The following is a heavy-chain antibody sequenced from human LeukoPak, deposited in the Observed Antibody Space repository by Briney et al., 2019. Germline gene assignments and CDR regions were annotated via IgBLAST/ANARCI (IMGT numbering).Heavy chain of an antibody. V-gene: IGHV1-2*04. CDR1: GYTFTGYY. CDR2: INPNSGGT. J-gene: IGHJ6*02. D-gene: IGHD3-3*01. CDR3: ARDLWSLRFLLDV. Sequence: ASVKVSCKASGYTFTGYYMHWVRQAPGQGLEWMGWINPNSGGTNYAQKFQGWVTMTRDTSISTAYMELSRLRSDDTAVYYCARDLWSLRFLLDVWGQGTTVTVSS.